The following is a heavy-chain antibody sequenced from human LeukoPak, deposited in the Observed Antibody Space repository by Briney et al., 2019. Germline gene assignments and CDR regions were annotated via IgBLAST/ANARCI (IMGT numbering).Heavy chain of an antibody. Sequence: GGSLRLSCAVSGFTVSSSYMTWVRQAPGKGLEWVSIIYSGGTTYYADSVKGRFTISRDNSKNTLFLQMNGLRAEDTAVYYCAKVTQPSDTEWPYFDYWGQGTLVTVSS. D-gene: IGHD2-8*01. V-gene: IGHV3-53*01. CDR3: AKVTQPSDTEWPYFDY. CDR2: IYSGGTT. J-gene: IGHJ4*02. CDR1: GFTVSSSY.